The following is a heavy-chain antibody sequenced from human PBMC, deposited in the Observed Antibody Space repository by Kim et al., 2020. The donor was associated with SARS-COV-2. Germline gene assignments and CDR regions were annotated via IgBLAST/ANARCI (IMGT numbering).Heavy chain of an antibody. CDR3: AKAAWIQLWEAFFDY. Sequence: ESVKGRFTISRDNTKNTQYLQMNSMRAEDTAVYYCAKAAWIQLWEAFFDYWGQGTLVTVSS. D-gene: IGHD5-18*01. V-gene: IGHV3-23*01. J-gene: IGHJ4*02.